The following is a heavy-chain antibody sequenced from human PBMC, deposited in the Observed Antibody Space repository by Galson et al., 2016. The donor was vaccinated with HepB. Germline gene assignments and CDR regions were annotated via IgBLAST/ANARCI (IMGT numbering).Heavy chain of an antibody. Sequence: LRLSCAASGFTFSSYTMNWVRQAPGKGLEWVSYISSSGTTIYYADSVKGRFTISRDNAKNSLYLQMNSLRAEDTAVYYCAREPVRLDDLLTGPPKNPDYWGQGTLVTVSS. CDR1: GFTFSSYT. CDR3: AREPVRLDDLLTGPPKNPDY. CDR2: ISSSGTTI. J-gene: IGHJ4*02. V-gene: IGHV3-48*03. D-gene: IGHD3-9*01.